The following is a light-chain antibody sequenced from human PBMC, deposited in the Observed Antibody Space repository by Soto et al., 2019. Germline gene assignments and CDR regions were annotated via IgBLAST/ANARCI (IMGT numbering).Light chain of an antibody. Sequence: EIVLTPSPGTLSLSPVERATLSCRASQSVTKNNLNWYQQKPGQAPRLLIYGASIRATGIPARFSGSGSGTEFTLTISSLQSEDFAVYFCQQYNDWPPITFGQGTRLEIK. CDR3: QQYNDWPPIT. J-gene: IGKJ5*01. CDR1: QSVTKNN. V-gene: IGKV3D-15*01. CDR2: GAS.